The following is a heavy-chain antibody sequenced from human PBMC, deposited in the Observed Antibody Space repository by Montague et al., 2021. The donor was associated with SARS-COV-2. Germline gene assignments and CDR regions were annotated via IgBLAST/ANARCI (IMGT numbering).Heavy chain of an antibody. CDR3: VRHHADPYGMDV. V-gene: IGHV4-39*01. J-gene: IGHJ6*02. CDR1: GVSISSSSFY. D-gene: IGHD2-21*01. Sequence: SETLSLTCNVSGVSISSSSFYWGWIRQPPGNGREWIGRIYYTESTYYNPSLKSRVTISLDTSKNQFSLKLASVTAADTAMYYCVRHHADPYGMDVWGQGTTVTVSS. CDR2: IYYTEST.